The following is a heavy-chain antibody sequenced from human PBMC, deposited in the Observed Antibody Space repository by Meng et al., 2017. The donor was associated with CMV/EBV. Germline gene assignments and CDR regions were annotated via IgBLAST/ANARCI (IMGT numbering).Heavy chain of an antibody. V-gene: IGHV4-34*01. Sequence: GSLRLSCAVYGGSFSGYYWSWIRQPPGKGLEWIGEINHSGSTNYNSSLKSRVTISVDTSKNQFSLKLSSVTAADTAVYYCASLSTMIVVENWGQGTLVTVSS. CDR1: GGSFSGYY. CDR3: ASLSTMIVVEN. J-gene: IGHJ4*02. CDR2: INHSGST. D-gene: IGHD3-22*01.